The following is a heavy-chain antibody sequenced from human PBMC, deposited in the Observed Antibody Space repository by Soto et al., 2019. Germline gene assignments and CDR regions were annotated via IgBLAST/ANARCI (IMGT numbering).Heavy chain of an antibody. Sequence: QVQLVQSGAEVKKPGSSVKVSCKASGGTFSTYAITWVRQAPGQGLEWLGGIIPIFGTTDYARKFQGRVTITAAESTSTVFIELSSLTSEDTAVYYCARGVGAYYVAYWGQGPLVTVSS. V-gene: IGHV1-69*01. D-gene: IGHD1-26*01. J-gene: IGHJ4*02. CDR1: GGTFSTYA. CDR2: IIPIFGTT. CDR3: ARGVGAYYVAY.